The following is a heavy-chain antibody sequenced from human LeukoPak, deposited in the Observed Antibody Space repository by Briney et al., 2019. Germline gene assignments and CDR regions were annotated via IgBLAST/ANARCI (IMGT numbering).Heavy chain of an antibody. Sequence: GGSLRLSCAASGFTFSSYWMSWVRQAPGKGWEGVSAISGSGGSTYYADSVKGRFTISRDNSKNTLYLQMNSLRAEDTAVYYCAKDGASSGWPTYFDYWGQGTLVTVSS. CDR1: GFTFSSYW. V-gene: IGHV3-23*01. CDR3: AKDGASSGWPTYFDY. CDR2: ISGSGGST. D-gene: IGHD6-19*01. J-gene: IGHJ4*02.